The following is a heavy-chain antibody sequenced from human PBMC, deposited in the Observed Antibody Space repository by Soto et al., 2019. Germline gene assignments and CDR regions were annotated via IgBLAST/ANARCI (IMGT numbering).Heavy chain of an antibody. CDR2: ISCSGSTT. D-gene: IGHD3-22*01. V-gene: IGHV3-48*03. J-gene: IGHJ4*02. CDR3: AREENYYESSGYAGRYFDY. CDR1: GFTFSSYE. Sequence: EVQLVESGGGSVEPGGSLRLSCEVSGFTFSSYEMSWVRQAPGKGLECIAYISCSGSTTDHADSVKGRFTVSRDNAKNSLYLEMSSLRVGDSGIYYCAREENYYESSGYAGRYFDYWGQGALVTVSS.